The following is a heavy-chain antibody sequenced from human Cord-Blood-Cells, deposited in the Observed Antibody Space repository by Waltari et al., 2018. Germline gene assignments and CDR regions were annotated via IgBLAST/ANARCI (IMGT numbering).Heavy chain of an antibody. CDR2: IYYSGST. J-gene: IGHJ3*02. D-gene: IGHD7-27*01. CDR1: GGSISSSRYY. CDR3: ARPHPGDAFDI. Sequence: QLQLQESGPGLVKPSETLSLTCTVPGGSISSSRYYWGWLRQPPGKGLEWIGSIYYSGSTYYNPSLKSRVTISVDTSKNQFSLKLSSVTAADTAVYYCARPHPGDAFDIWGQGTMVTVSS. V-gene: IGHV4-39*01.